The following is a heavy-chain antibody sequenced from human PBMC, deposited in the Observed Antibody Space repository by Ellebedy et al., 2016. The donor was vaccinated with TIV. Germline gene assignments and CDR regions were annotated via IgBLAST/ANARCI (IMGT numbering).Heavy chain of an antibody. CDR2: INPYSAVT. V-gene: IGHV1-2*02. CDR3: ARGSRTGFYNGLDV. J-gene: IGHJ6*02. CDR1: GYTFTGYY. Sequence: ASVKVSCKASGYTFTGYYMHWVRQAPGQGLAWMGWINPYSAVTKYAENFQGRMTMTRDTSINTAHMELTMLTSDDTAVYYCARGSRTGFYNGLDVWGQGTTVSVSS.